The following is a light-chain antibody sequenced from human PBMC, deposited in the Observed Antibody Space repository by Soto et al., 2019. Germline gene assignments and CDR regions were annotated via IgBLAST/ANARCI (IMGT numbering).Light chain of an antibody. Sequence: ETVLTQSPGTLSLSPGERATLSCRASQSVSSSYLAWYQQKLGQAPRLLIYPASSRATGIPDRFSGSGSGTDFTLTISRLEPADFAVYYCQQYGTPPYTFGQGTKLEIK. CDR2: PAS. CDR1: QSVSSSY. J-gene: IGKJ2*01. V-gene: IGKV3-20*01. CDR3: QQYGTPPYT.